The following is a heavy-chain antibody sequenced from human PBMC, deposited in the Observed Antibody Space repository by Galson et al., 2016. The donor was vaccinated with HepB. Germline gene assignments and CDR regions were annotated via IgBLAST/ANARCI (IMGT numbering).Heavy chain of an antibody. J-gene: IGHJ6*02. CDR1: GGPTSGYY. CDR3: ARYYYDSPWSMDV. V-gene: IGHV4-59*01. D-gene: IGHD1-26*01. Sequence: ETLSLTCSVSGGPTSGYYWSWIRQSPEKGLEWIGYMYSSSGTTHYNPSLGGRVTISLDASKNQVSLRLISVTAADTAVYYCARYYYDSPWSMDVWGQGTAVTVSS. CDR2: MYSSSGTT.